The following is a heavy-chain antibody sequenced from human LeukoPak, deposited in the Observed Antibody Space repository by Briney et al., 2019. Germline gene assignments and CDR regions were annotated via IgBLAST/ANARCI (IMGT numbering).Heavy chain of an antibody. CDR1: GGSISSSSYY. V-gene: IGHV4-39*01. D-gene: IGHD5-12*01. J-gene: IGHJ4*02. Sequence: SETLSLTCTVSGGSISSSSYYWGWIRQPPGKGLEWIGSIYCSGSTYYNPSLKSRVTISVDTSKNQFSLKLSSVTAADTAVYYCARVRFAGYDYDYWGQGTLVTVSS. CDR2: IYCSGST. CDR3: ARVRFAGYDYDY.